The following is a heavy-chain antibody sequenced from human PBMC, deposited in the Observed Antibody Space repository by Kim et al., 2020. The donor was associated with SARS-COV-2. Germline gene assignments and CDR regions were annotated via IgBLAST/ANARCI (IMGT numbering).Heavy chain of an antibody. CDR3: AREAIFGVVTFDY. D-gene: IGHD3-3*01. CDR1: GFTFSSYS. CDR2: ISSSSSYI. Sequence: GGSLRLSCAASGFTFSSYSMNWVRQAPGKGLEWVSSISSSSSYIYYADSVKGRFTISRDNAKNSLYLQMNSLRAEDTAVYYCAREAIFGVVTFDYWGQGTLVTVSS. J-gene: IGHJ4*02. V-gene: IGHV3-21*01.